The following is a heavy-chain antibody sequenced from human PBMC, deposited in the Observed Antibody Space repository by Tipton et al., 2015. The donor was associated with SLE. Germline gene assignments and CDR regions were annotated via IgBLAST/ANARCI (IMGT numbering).Heavy chain of an antibody. V-gene: IGHV4-31*03. CDR3: ARDGKPGIPYKYYAMDV. CDR1: GGSMSSTAVYY. Sequence: TLSLTCSVSGGSMSSTAVYYWGWVRQHTAKGLEWIGHIDYSGNTYNNPSLKSRLSISIDKSKNQFSLKLSSVIAADTAVYFCARDGKPGIPYKYYAMDVWGQGSTVTVSS. J-gene: IGHJ6*02. CDR2: IDYSGNT. D-gene: IGHD2-2*02.